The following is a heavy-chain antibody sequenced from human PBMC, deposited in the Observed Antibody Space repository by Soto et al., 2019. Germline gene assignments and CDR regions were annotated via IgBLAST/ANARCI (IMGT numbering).Heavy chain of an antibody. J-gene: IGHJ4*02. Sequence: LRLSCAASGFTFSDYYMSWIRQAPGKGLEWVSYISSSSSYTNYADSVKGRFTISRDNAKNSLYLQMNSLRAEDTAVYYCARTPDCTNGVCSAGFDYWGQGTLVTVS. CDR3: ARTPDCTNGVCSAGFDY. CDR2: ISSSSSYT. D-gene: IGHD2-8*01. V-gene: IGHV3-11*06. CDR1: GFTFSDYY.